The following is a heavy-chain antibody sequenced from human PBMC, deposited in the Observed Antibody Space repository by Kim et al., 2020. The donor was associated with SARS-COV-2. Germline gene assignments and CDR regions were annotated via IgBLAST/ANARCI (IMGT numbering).Heavy chain of an antibody. CDR1: GDSLSDSY. J-gene: IGHJ4*02. Sequence: SETLSLTCTVSGDSLSDSYWIWIRQPPGKGLEYIGYIYYTDTTNSGSTNYNPSLKSRVTISVDSSKNQFSLKLTSVTAADTAVYYCANDYFDSTGLTHIDYWGQGTLVTVSS. CDR3: ANDYFDSTGLTHIDY. CDR2: IYYTDTTNSGST. V-gene: IGHV4-59*13. D-gene: IGHD3-9*01.